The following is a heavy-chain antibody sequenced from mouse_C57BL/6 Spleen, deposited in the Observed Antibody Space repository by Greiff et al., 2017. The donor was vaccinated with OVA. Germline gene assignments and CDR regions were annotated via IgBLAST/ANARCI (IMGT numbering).Heavy chain of an antibody. V-gene: IGHV1-82*01. Sequence: QVQLQQSGPELVKPGASVKISCKASGYAFSSSWMNWVKQRPGKGLEWIGRIYPGDGDTNYNGKFKGKATLTADKSSSTAYMQLSSLTSEDSAVYFCAGPYYYDYDWFAYWGQGTLVTVSA. J-gene: IGHJ3*01. CDR3: AGPYYYDYDWFAY. CDR2: IYPGDGDT. D-gene: IGHD2-4*01. CDR1: GYAFSSSW.